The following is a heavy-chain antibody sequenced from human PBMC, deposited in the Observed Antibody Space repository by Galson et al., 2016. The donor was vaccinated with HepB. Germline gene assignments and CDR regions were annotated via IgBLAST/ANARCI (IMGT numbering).Heavy chain of an antibody. V-gene: IGHV3-23*01. D-gene: IGHD5-18*01. CDR1: GFRFSSYA. CDR3: AKRPYSYGWHYGMDV. J-gene: IGHJ6*02. Sequence: SLRLSCAASGFRFSSYAVSWFRQAPGKGLEWVPGITRGGTTYYADSAKGRFTISRDNSKNILYLQMKSLRDEDTAVYYCAKRPYSYGWHYGMDVWGQGTTVTVSS. CDR2: ITRGGTT.